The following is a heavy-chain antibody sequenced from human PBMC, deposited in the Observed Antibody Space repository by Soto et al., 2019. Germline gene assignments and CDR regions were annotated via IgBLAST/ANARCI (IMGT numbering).Heavy chain of an antibody. Sequence: GASVKVSCKASGGTFSSYAISWVRQAPGQGLEWMGGIIPIFGTANYAQKFQGRVTITADESTSTAYMELSSLRSEDTAVYYCARSVRDSYGDFDYWGQGTLVTVSS. CDR2: IIPIFGTA. CDR1: GGTFSSYA. J-gene: IGHJ4*02. CDR3: ARSVRDSYGDFDY. V-gene: IGHV1-69*13. D-gene: IGHD5-18*01.